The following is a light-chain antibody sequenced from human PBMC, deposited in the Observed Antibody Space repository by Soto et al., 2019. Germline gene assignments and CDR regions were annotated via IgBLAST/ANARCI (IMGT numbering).Light chain of an antibody. CDR3: QTWSTGIRV. CDR2: LDSDGRH. J-gene: IGLJ3*02. V-gene: IGLV4-69*01. CDR1: SGQSSYA. Sequence: QLVLTQSPSASASMRASVKRTCTVSSGQSSYAIAWHQQQPEKGPRYLMKLDSDGRHSKGDGIPDRFSGSSSGTERYLTISSLQSEDEADYYCQTWSTGIRVFGGGTKLTVL.